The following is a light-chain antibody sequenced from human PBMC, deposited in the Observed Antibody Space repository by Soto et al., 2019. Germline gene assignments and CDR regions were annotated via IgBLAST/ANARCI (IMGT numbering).Light chain of an antibody. CDR2: LNSDGSH. CDR3: QTWGTGSWV. CDR1: SGHNTYA. Sequence: QAVVTQSPSASASLGASVKLTCTLSSGHNTYAIAWHQQQPEKGPRYLMKLNSDGSHSKGDGIPDRSSGSSSGAERYLTISSLQSEDEADYYCQTWGTGSWVFGGGTKVTVL. J-gene: IGLJ3*02. V-gene: IGLV4-69*01.